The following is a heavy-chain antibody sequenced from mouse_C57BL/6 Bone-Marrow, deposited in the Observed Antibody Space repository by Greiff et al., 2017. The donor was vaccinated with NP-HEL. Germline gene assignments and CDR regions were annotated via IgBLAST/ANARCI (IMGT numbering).Heavy chain of an antibody. CDR2: IHPNSGST. V-gene: IGHV1-64*01. CDR1: GYTFTSYW. J-gene: IGHJ2*01. CDR3: ARLRRWYYFDY. Sequence: VKLQQPGAELVKPGASVKLSCKASGYTFTSYWMHWVKQRPGQGLEWIGMIHPNSGSTNYNEKFKSKATLTVDKSSSTAYMQLSSLTSEDSAVYYCARLRRWYYFDYWGQGTTLTVSS. D-gene: IGHD2-12*01.